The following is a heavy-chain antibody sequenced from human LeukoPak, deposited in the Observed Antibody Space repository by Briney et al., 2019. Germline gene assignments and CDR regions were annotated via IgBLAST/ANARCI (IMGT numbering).Heavy chain of an antibody. CDR2: ISGSGGST. Sequence: GGSLRLSCAASGFTFSSYAMSWVRQAPGKGLEWVSAISGSGGSTYYADSVKGRFTISRDNAKNSLYLQMNSLRAEDTAVYYCARDRQWELGLSGWDYWGQGTLVTVSS. J-gene: IGHJ4*02. V-gene: IGHV3-23*01. CDR3: ARDRQWELGLSGWDY. CDR1: GFTFSSYA. D-gene: IGHD1-26*01.